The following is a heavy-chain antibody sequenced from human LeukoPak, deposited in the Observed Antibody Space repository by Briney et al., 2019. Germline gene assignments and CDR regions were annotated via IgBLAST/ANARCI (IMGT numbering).Heavy chain of an antibody. CDR3: ARDCDTYGYGGYFDY. D-gene: IGHD5-18*01. CDR1: GGSIGSYY. CDR2: IYYSGST. J-gene: IGHJ4*02. Sequence: SETLSLTCTVSGGSIGSYYWSWIRQPPGKGLEWIGYIYYSGSTNYNPSLKSRVTISVDTSKNQFSLKLSSVTAADTAVYYCARDCDTYGYGGYFDYWGQGTLVTVSS. V-gene: IGHV4-59*01.